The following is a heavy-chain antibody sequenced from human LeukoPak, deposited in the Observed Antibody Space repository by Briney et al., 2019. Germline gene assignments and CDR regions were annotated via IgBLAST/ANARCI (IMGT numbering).Heavy chain of an antibody. CDR2: IYWNDDK. Sequence: SGPTLVKPTQTLTLTCTFSGFSLSTSGVGVGWIRQPPGKALEWLALIYWNDDKRHSPSLKSRLTITKDTSKNQVVLTMTNMDPVDTATYYCAHRRGQLLPTVTDFDYWGQGTLVTVSS. D-gene: IGHD2-2*01. CDR1: GFSLSTSGVG. V-gene: IGHV2-5*01. CDR3: AHRRGQLLPTVTDFDY. J-gene: IGHJ4*02.